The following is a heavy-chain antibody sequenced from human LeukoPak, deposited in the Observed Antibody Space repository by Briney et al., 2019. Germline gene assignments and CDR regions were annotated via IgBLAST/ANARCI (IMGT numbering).Heavy chain of an antibody. V-gene: IGHV5-51*01. Sequence: GESLKISCKGSGYSFTSYWIGWVRQMPGKGLEWMGIFYPGDSDTRYSPSFQGQVTISADKSISTAYLQWSSLKASDTAMYYCARAYDSSGYYFYYWGQGTLVTVSS. J-gene: IGHJ4*02. D-gene: IGHD3-22*01. CDR2: FYPGDSDT. CDR1: GYSFTSYW. CDR3: ARAYDSSGYYFYY.